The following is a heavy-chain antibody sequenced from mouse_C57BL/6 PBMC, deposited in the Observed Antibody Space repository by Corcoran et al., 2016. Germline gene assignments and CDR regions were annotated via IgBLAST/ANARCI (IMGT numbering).Heavy chain of an antibody. CDR3: ARLGSDY. J-gene: IGHJ2*01. V-gene: IGHV1-26*01. CDR2: INPNNGGT. Sequence: EVQLQQSGPELVKPGALVKISCKASGYTFTDYYMNWVKQSHGKSLEWIGDINPNNGGTSYNQKFKGKATLTVDKSSSTAYMELRSLTSEDSAVYYCARLGSDYWGQGTTLTVSS. CDR1: GYTFTDYY. D-gene: IGHD4-1*01.